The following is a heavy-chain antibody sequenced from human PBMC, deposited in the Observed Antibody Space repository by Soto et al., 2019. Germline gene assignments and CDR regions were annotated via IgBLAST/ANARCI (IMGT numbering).Heavy chain of an antibody. D-gene: IGHD5-18*01. CDR3: ARHFGGYSYGYVFAS. V-gene: IGHV4-39*01. J-gene: IGHJ4*02. CDR1: GDSISSSSYY. CDR2: ILYTGST. Sequence: QLHLQESGPGLVKPSETMSLLCTVSGDSISSSSYYWGWVRQPPGKGLEWIGSILYTGSTFYNPSLYSRVTISVDTAKNQFSLKMSSVTAADTAVYYCARHFGGYSYGYVFASWGQGALVTVSS.